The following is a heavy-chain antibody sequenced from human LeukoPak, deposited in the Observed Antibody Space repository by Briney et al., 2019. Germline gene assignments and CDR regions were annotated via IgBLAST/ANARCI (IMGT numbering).Heavy chain of an antibody. J-gene: IGHJ4*02. CDR2: IYYSGST. Sequence: SETLSVTCTVSGGSISNYYWSWIRQPPGKGLEWVGYIYYSGSTNYNPSLRSRVTMSVDTSKNQFSLKLSSVTAADTAVYYCARSPGTGNYFDYWGQGTLVTVSS. V-gene: IGHV4-59*08. D-gene: IGHD3-10*01. CDR3: ARSPGTGNYFDY. CDR1: GGSISNYY.